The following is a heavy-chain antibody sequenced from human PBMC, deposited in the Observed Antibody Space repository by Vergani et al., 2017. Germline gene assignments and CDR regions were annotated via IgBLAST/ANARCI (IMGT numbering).Heavy chain of an antibody. CDR2: IYYSGST. D-gene: IGHD5-18*01. CDR1: GGSISSYY. V-gene: IGHV4-59*01. J-gene: IGHJ3*02. Sequence: QVQLQESGPGLVKPSETLSLTCTVSGGSISSYYWRWIRQPPGKGLEWIGYIYYSGSTNYNPSLKRRVTISVDTSKNQFSLKLSSVTAADTAVYYCARDLQQLWLPHRYDAFDIWGQGTMVTVSS. CDR3: ARDLQQLWLPHRYDAFDI.